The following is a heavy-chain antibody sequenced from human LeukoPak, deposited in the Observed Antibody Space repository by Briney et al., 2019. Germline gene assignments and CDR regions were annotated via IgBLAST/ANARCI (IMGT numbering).Heavy chain of an antibody. Sequence: SETLSLTCTVSGGSISSYYWSWIRRPPGKGLEWIGYIYYSGSTNYNPSLKSRVTISVDTSKNQFSLKLSSVTAADTAVYYCARHLPLDCSSTSCYYMDVWGKGTTVTVSS. CDR2: IYYSGST. CDR1: GGSISSYY. D-gene: IGHD2-2*01. J-gene: IGHJ6*03. CDR3: ARHLPLDCSSTSCYYMDV. V-gene: IGHV4-59*08.